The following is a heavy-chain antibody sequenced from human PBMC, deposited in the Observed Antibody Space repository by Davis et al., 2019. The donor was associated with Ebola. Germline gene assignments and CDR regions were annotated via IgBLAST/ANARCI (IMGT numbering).Heavy chain of an antibody. CDR3: ARDPDYGDYTGPFGY. J-gene: IGHJ4*02. V-gene: IGHV3-48*04. CDR1: GFTFSHFW. D-gene: IGHD4-17*01. CDR2: ISSSGSTI. Sequence: PGGSLRLSCAASGFTFSHFWMSWVRQAPGKGLEWVSYISSSGSTIYYADSVKGRFTISRDNAKNSLYLQMNSLRAEDTAVYYCARDPDYGDYTGPFGYWGQGTLVTVSS.